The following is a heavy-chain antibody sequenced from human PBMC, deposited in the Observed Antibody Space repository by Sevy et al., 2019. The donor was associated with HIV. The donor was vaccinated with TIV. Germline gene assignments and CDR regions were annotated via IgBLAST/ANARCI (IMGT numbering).Heavy chain of an antibody. J-gene: IGHJ4*02. D-gene: IGHD1-7*01. CDR1: GFTFSKYW. CDR2: IKQDAGQK. CDR3: ARDDGNYYFHY. V-gene: IGHV3-7*01. Sequence: GSLRLSCAASGFTFSKYWMGWVRQAPGKGLEWVANIKQDAGQKYYVDSVKGRFTNSSDNAKNSLYLQMNSLRAEDTAVYFCARDDGNYYFHYWGQGTLVTVSS.